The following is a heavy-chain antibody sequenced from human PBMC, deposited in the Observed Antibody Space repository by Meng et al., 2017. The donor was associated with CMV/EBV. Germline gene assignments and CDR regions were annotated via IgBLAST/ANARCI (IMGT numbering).Heavy chain of an antibody. D-gene: IGHD3-3*02. CDR3: ARHEHWDAFDI. V-gene: IGHV3-21*01. CDR2: ISSSSSYI. J-gene: IGHJ3*02. CDR1: GFTFSSYS. Sequence: GESLKISCAASGFTFSSYSMNWVRQAPGKGLEWVSSISSSSSYIYYADSVKGRFTISRDNAKNSLYLQMNSLRAGDTAVYYCARHEHWDAFDIWGQGTMVTVSS.